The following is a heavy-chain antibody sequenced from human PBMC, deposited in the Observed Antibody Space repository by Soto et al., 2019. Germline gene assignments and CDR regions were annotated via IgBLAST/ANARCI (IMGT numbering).Heavy chain of an antibody. CDR3: ARDRAAAGDDYFDY. V-gene: IGHV1-69*01. CDR2: IIPIFGTA. J-gene: IGHJ4*02. D-gene: IGHD6-13*01. Sequence: QVQLVQSGAEVKKPGSSVKVSCKASGGTFSSYAISWVRQAPGQGLEWMGGIIPIFGTANYAQKFQGRVTITADESTSTAYMERSSLRSEDTAVYYCARDRAAAGDDYFDYWGQGTLVTVSS. CDR1: GGTFSSYA.